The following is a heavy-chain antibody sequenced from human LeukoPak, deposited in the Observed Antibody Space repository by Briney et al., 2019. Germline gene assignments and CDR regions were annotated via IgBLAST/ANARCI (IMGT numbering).Heavy chain of an antibody. V-gene: IGHV4-39*01. D-gene: IGHD6-13*01. J-gene: IGHJ4*02. Sequence: SETLSLTCTVSGGSISNTDYYWGWIRQPPGKGLEWIGSIYYSGDTYYNPSLNSRVTISVDTSNNQFSLRLSSVTAADTAVYYCARHPAYGSTWYGSLDYWGQGTLVTVSS. CDR3: ARHPAYGSTWYGSLDY. CDR2: IYYSGDT. CDR1: GGSISNTDYY.